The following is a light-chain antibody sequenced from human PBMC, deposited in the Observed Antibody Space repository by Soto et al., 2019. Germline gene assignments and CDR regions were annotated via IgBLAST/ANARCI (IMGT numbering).Light chain of an antibody. V-gene: IGKV3-20*01. Sequence: EIVLTQSPGTLSLSPGQRATLSCRASQSISSNFLAWYQQMPGQAPRLLIYATSSRATGIPGRFSGSVSGTDFTLTISRLEPEDFAVYYCQQYSSSWTFGQGTKVEIK. CDR3: QQYSSSWT. CDR2: ATS. J-gene: IGKJ1*01. CDR1: QSISSNF.